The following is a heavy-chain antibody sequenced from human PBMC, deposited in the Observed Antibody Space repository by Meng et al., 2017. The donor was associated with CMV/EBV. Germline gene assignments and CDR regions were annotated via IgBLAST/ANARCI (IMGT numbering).Heavy chain of an antibody. D-gene: IGHD6-6*01. Sequence: VQLGQAGAEVKKPWASVKVSCNASGYTFTSYYMHWVRPAPGQGLEWMGIINPSGGSTSSAQKFQGRVTMTRDTSTSTVYMELSSLRSEDTAVYYCAREEGIAARSDWFDPWGQGTLVTVSS. J-gene: IGHJ5*02. V-gene: IGHV1-46*01. CDR2: INPSGGST. CDR1: GYTFTSYY. CDR3: AREEGIAARSDWFDP.